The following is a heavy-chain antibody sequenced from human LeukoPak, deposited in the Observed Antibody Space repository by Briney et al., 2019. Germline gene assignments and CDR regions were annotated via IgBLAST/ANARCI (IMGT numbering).Heavy chain of an antibody. CDR3: ARDNGGSLDY. CDR2: INQDGSTK. D-gene: IGHD1-26*01. J-gene: IGHJ4*02. V-gene: IGHV3-7*01. CDR1: GFTFSSYW. Sequence: GGSLRLSCAASGFTFSSYWMGWVRQAPGKGLEWVANINQDGSTKHYVDSVKGRFTVSRDSAKNSVSLQMNGLRAEDTALYYCARDNGGSLDYWGQGTLVTVSS.